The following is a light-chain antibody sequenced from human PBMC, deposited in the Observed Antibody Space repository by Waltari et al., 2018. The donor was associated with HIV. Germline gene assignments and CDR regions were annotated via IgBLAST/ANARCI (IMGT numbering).Light chain of an antibody. Sequence: SDELTQPPSASVSPGQTARITCSGDALPKKYADWYQQKSGQAPVLVIYEDSKRPAVIPARFSGASAGKKATVTINEAQVEDEADYYCYSTDSSGSRWVFGGGTKLTVL. CDR3: YSTDSSGSRWV. J-gene: IGLJ3*02. CDR1: ALPKKY. V-gene: IGLV3-10*01. CDR2: EDS.